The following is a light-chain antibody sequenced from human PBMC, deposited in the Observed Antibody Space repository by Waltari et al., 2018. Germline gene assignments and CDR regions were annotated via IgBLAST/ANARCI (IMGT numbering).Light chain of an antibody. CDR3: QVRGGADDFWV. J-gene: IGLJ3*02. CDR2: DDR. V-gene: IGLV3-21*02. Sequence: SYVLTQPPSVSVAPGQTASVTCTGSNIGSKSVHWYQQRPGQAPVLVVSDDRDRPSGIPDRFSGSKSGHTATLSISGVEAGDEADFDGQVRGGADDFWVFGGGTRLTVL. CDR1: NIGSKS.